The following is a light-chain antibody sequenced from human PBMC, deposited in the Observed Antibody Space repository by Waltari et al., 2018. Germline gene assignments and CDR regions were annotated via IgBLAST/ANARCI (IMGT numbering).Light chain of an antibody. CDR2: AAS. Sequence: IHLTQSPSSLSASVGDRVTIPCRASQVISNYLACYQQKPGHAPKLLIYAASTLESGVPSRFSGSGSGTDFTLTISSLQPEDFATYYCQQLNSYQWTFGQGTKVEIK. V-gene: IGKV1-9*01. CDR3: QQLNSYQWT. J-gene: IGKJ1*01. CDR1: QVISNY.